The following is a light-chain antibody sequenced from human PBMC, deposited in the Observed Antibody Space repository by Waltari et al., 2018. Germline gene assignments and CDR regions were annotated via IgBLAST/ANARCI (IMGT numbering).Light chain of an antibody. Sequence: EIVLTQSPATPSLSPGERATLSCRASQSVSSYLAWYQQRPGQAPRLLIYDASNRATGIPARFSGSGSGTDFTLTISSLEPEDFAVYYCQQRANSWTFGQGTKVELK. CDR2: DAS. CDR3: QQRANSWT. V-gene: IGKV3-11*01. CDR1: QSVSSY. J-gene: IGKJ1*01.